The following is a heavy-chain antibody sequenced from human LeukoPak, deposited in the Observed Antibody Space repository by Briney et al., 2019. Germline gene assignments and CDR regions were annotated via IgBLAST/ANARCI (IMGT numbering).Heavy chain of an antibody. V-gene: IGHV3-7*01. D-gene: IGHD6-19*01. J-gene: IGHJ4*02. CDR3: ARVSIAVAGSNPYYFDY. Sequence: GGPLRLSCAASGFTFSSYWMSWVRQAPGKGLEWVANIKQDGSEKYYVDSVKGRFTISRDNAKNSLYLQMNSLRAEDTAVYYCARVSIAVAGSNPYYFDYWGQGTLVTVSS. CDR1: GFTFSSYW. CDR2: IKQDGSEK.